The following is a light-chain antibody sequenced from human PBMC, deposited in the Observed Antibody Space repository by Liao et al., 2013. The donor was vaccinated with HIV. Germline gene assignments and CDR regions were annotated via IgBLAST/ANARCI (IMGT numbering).Light chain of an antibody. V-gene: IGLV3-21*01. Sequence: SYVLTQPPSLSVAPGKTARITCGESNIGTKSVQWYQQKPGQAPVLVIYYDTERPSGIPERFSGSISGDTATLTISGTQAMDEADYYCQSWGIGPPYVIFGGGTKLTVL. CDR2: YDT. J-gene: IGLJ2*01. CDR3: QSWGIGPPYVI. CDR1: NIGTKS.